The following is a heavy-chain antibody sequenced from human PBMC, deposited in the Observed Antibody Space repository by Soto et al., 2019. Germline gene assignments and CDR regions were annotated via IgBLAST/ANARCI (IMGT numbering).Heavy chain of an antibody. J-gene: IGHJ5*02. V-gene: IGHV2-5*02. Sequence: QITLKESGPTLVKPTQTLTLTCTFSGFSLSTSGVGVGWIRQPPGKALEWLALIFWDDDKRYSPSPKSRLTITKDTSKNQVVLTMTTMDPVDTATYYCAHSESRTIFGVVIRNSWFDPWGQGTLVTVSS. CDR2: IFWDDDK. D-gene: IGHD3-3*01. CDR3: AHSESRTIFGVVIRNSWFDP. CDR1: GFSLSTSGVG.